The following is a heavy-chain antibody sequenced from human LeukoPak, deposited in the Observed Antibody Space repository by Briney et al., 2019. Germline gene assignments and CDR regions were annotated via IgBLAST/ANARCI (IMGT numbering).Heavy chain of an antibody. D-gene: IGHD2-15*01. CDR1: GGSISSSSYY. V-gene: IGHV4-39*07. J-gene: IGHJ6*03. Sequence: SETLSLTCTVSGGSISSSSYYWGWIRQPPGKGLEWIGSIYYSGSTYYNPSLKSRVTISVDTSKNQFSLKLSSVTAADTAVYYCARVGRGCSGGSCSAYYYYYYMDVWGKGTTVTVSS. CDR3: ARVGRGCSGGSCSAYYYYYYMDV. CDR2: IYYSGST.